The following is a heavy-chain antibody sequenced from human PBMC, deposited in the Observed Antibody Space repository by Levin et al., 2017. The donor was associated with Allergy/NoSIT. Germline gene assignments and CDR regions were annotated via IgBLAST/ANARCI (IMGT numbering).Heavy chain of an antibody. V-gene: IGHV5-10-1*01. CDR1: GYSFTNYW. CDR2: IDPSDSYS. CDR3: ARQLAIAVARADY. J-gene: IGHJ4*02. Sequence: PGESLKISCQTSGYSFTNYWINWMRQMPGEGLEWMGRIDPSDSYSNYNPSFQGHVTISVDKSISTVYLQVSGLKASDTAIYYCARQLAIAVARADYWGQGTLVTVSS. D-gene: IGHD6-19*01.